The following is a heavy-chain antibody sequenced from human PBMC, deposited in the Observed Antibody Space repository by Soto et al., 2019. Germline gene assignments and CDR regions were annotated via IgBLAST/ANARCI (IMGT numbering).Heavy chain of an antibody. D-gene: IGHD3-3*01. V-gene: IGHV1-18*04. CDR2: ISTHNGNT. J-gene: IGHJ3*01. CDR3: AREGILGLFDAYDL. Sequence: QDQLVQSGAEVKKPGASVKVSCKASVFTSSGISWVRQAPGQGLEWMGWISTHNGNTIYAQKFQGRVIMTMDTSTTTVYMELRSLRPDDTAVYLCAREGILGLFDAYDLWGQGTMVTVSS. CDR1: VFTSSG.